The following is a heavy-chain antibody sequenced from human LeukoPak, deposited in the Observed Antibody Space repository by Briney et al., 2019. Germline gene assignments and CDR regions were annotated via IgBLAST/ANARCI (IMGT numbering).Heavy chain of an antibody. D-gene: IGHD3-10*01. CDR3: ARGSASGSYYPAADY. CDR1: GGTFSSYA. Sequence: SVKVSCKASGGTFSSYAISWVRQAPGQGLEWMGGIIPIFGTANYAQKFQGRVTITADESTSTAYMELSSLRSEDTAVYYCARGSASGSYYPAADYWGQGTLVTVSS. J-gene: IGHJ4*02. V-gene: IGHV1-69*13. CDR2: IIPIFGTA.